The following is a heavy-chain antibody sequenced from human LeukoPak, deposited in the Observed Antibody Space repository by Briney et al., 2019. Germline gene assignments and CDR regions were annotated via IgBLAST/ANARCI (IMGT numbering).Heavy chain of an antibody. CDR1: GFTFSRYA. J-gene: IGHJ4*02. V-gene: IGHV3-30*04. D-gene: IGHD3-10*01. Sequence: GGSLRLSCAASGFTFSRYAMHWVRQAPGKGLEWVAVISYDGSNKYYADSVKGRFTISRDNSKNTLYLQMNSLRAEDTAVYYCAKGRPATPGRTGYYFDYWGQGTLVTVSS. CDR2: ISYDGSNK. CDR3: AKGRPATPGRTGYYFDY.